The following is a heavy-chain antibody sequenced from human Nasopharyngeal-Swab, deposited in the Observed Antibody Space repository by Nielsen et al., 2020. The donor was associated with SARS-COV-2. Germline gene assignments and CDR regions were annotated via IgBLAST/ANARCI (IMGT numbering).Heavy chain of an antibody. V-gene: IGHV3-23*01. D-gene: IGHD3-3*01. CDR2: ISGSGDTT. J-gene: IGHJ6*02. CDR3: ARDGLDYDFWSAYFMDV. CDR1: GFTFSSYA. Sequence: GGSLRLSCAASGFTFSSYAMSWVRQAPGKGLERVSIISGSGDTTYYADSVNDRFTISRDNAKNSLYLQMNSLRAEDTAVYYCARDGLDYDFWSAYFMDVWGQGTTVTVSS.